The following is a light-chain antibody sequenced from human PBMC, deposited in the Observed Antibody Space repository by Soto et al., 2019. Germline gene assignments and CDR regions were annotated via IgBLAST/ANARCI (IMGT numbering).Light chain of an antibody. V-gene: IGLV2-8*01. CDR1: STDVGDYKY. CDR2: EVN. Sequence: QSALTQPPSASGSPGQSVTISCTGTSTDVGDYKYVFWYQRHPGKAPKLLIYEVNKRPSGVPDRFSGSKSGNTASLTVSGLQAEDEADYYCSSLAGGTLVFGGGTKLTVL. J-gene: IGLJ2*01. CDR3: SSLAGGTLV.